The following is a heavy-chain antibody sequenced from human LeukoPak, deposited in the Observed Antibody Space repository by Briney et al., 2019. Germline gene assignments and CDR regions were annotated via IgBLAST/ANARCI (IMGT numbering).Heavy chain of an antibody. CDR2: ISSSGSTI. V-gene: IGHV3-11*01. CDR3: ARARTVTTWESYFYY. CDR1: GFTFRDYY. D-gene: IGHD4-17*01. J-gene: IGHJ4*02. Sequence: GGSLRLSCAASGFTFRDYYMSWIRQAPGKGLEWVSYISSSGSTIYYADSVKGRFTISRDNAKNLLYLQMNSLRAEDTAVYYCARARTVTTWESYFYYWGQGTLVTVSS.